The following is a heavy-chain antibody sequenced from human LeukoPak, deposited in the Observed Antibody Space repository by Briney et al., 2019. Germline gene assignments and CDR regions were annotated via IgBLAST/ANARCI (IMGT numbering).Heavy chain of an antibody. CDR2: ISWDGGST. D-gene: IGHD2-8*01. CDR3: ARISPEVWCPDY. Sequence: GGSLRLSCAASGFTFDDYTMHWVRQAPGKGLEWVSLISWDGGSTYYADSVKGRFTISRDNAKNSLYLQMNSLRDEDTAVYYCARISPEVWCPDYWGQGTLVTVSS. J-gene: IGHJ4*02. V-gene: IGHV3-43*01. CDR1: GFTFDDYT.